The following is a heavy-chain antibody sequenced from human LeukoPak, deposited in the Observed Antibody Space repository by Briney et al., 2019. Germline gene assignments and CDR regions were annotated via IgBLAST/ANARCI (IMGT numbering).Heavy chain of an antibody. CDR1: GDSISSSSYC. V-gene: IGHV4-39*01. CDR3: ARHSRSGYIGYENAFDI. J-gene: IGHJ3*02. CDR2: IYNSANT. Sequence: SETLSLTCTVSGDSISSSSYCWDWIRQPPGKGLVWFGNIYNSANTHYNPSLKTRITMSVDTSKNQFSLKLNSVTAADTGIYYCARHSRSGYIGYENAFDIWGQGTMVTVSS. D-gene: IGHD5-12*01.